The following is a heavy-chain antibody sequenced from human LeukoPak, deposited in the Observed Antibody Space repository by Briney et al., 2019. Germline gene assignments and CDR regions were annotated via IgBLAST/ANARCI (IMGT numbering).Heavy chain of an antibody. J-gene: IGHJ4*02. Sequence: GESLKISCAASGFTFRSFAMSWVRQAPGKGLEWVAVTSGDEDSTHYAESVRGRFIISTDNSKNSLNLQMNSLRAEDTAVYYCTKDVMTGFSSGWYFGSWGQGTQVTVSS. D-gene: IGHD6-25*01. CDR2: TSGDEDST. CDR1: GFTFRSFA. CDR3: TKDVMTGFSSGWYFGS. V-gene: IGHV3-23*01.